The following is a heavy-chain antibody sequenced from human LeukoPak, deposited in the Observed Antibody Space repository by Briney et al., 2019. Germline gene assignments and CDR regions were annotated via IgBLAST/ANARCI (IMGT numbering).Heavy chain of an antibody. CDR3: ARFSGRGYMDV. Sequence: GGSLRLSCAASGFTFSSYDMHWVRQATGKGLEWVSAIGTAGDTYYPGSVKGRFTISRENAKNSLYLQMNSLRAGDTAVYYCARFSGRGYMDVWGKGTTVTISS. V-gene: IGHV3-13*01. CDR2: IGTAGDT. J-gene: IGHJ6*03. CDR1: GFTFSSYD. D-gene: IGHD3-10*01.